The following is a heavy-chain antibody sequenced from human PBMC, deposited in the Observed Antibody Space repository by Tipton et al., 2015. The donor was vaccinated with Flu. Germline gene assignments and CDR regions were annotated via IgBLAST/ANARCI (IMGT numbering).Heavy chain of an antibody. CDR1: GGSISSYY. CDR3: ARDYLLGDLSFFDN. Sequence: LRLSCTVSGGSISSYYWSWIRQPPGKGLEWIGYIYYSGSANYNPSLKSRVTISVDTSKNQFSLELSSVTAADTAVYYCARDYLLGDLSFFDNWGQGTLVTVSS. V-gene: IGHV4-59*01. D-gene: IGHD3-16*02. J-gene: IGHJ4*02. CDR2: IYYSGSA.